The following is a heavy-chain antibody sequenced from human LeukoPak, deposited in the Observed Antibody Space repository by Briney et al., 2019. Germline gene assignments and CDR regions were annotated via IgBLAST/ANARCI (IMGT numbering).Heavy chain of an antibody. D-gene: IGHD3-10*01. CDR2: IYYSGST. V-gene: IGHV4-59*01. J-gene: IGHJ4*02. CDR1: GGSISSYY. CDR3: ARDGYYGSGGTYDC. Sequence: PSETLSLTCTVSGGSISSYYWSWIRQPPGKGLEWIGYIYYSGSTNYNPSLKSRVTISVDTSKNQFSLKLSSVTAADTAVYYCARDGYYGSGGTYDCWGQGTLVTVSS.